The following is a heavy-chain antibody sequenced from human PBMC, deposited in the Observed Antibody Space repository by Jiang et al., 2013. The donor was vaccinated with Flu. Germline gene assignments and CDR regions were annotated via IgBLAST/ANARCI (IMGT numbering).Heavy chain of an antibody. Sequence: QLVESGGGLVXPGGSLRLSCAASGLTFDSNWMSWVRQAPGKGLEWVANMKHDGSEKYYVDSVKGRFSMSSDNARNSLFLQMDSLRVEDTAVYYCARMIWTGSNDYWGRGTLVTVSS. CDR3: ARMIWTGSNDY. J-gene: IGHJ4*01. CDR2: MKHDGSEK. D-gene: IGHD3/OR15-3a*01. CDR1: GLTFDSNW. V-gene: IGHV3-7*03.